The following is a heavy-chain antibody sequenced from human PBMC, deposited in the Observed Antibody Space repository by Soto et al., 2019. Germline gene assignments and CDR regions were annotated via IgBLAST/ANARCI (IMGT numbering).Heavy chain of an antibody. Sequence: GGSLRLSCAASGFTFSSYSMNWVRQAPGKGLEWVSAISGSGGSTYYADSVKGRFTISRDNSKNTLYLQMNSLRAEDTAVYYCAKSEYYDILTGDYWGQGTLVTVSS. V-gene: IGHV3-23*01. CDR1: GFTFSSYS. CDR3: AKSEYYDILTGDY. CDR2: ISGSGGST. J-gene: IGHJ4*02. D-gene: IGHD3-9*01.